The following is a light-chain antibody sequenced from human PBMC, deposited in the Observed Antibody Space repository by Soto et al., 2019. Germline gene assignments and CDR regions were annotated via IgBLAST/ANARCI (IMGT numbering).Light chain of an antibody. CDR2: ANT. V-gene: IGLV1-40*01. Sequence: QSVLTQPPSVSGAPGQPVTISCTGSSSNLGSSYDVHWYQQFPGAAPRLLIYANTNRPSGVPDRFSGSKSGTSADLAISGLQAEDGADYYCQSYDMSLSAVVFGGGTKLTVL. CDR3: QSYDMSLSAVV. CDR1: SSNLGSSYD. J-gene: IGLJ2*01.